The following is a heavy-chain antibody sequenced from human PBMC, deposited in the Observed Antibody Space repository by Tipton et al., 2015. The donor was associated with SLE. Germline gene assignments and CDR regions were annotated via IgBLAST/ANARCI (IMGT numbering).Heavy chain of an antibody. CDR2: FYTSGRI. CDR3: ARDSWGVRVSYYGMDV. D-gene: IGHD3-10*01. V-gene: IGHV4-61*02. Sequence: TLSLTCIVSGAPISSGGYYWSWIRQPAGKGLEWIGRFYTSGRIDYSPSLKNRVTISVDNSKNHFSLKLTSVTAADTAVYYCARDSWGVRVSYYGMDVWGQGATVTVSS. CDR1: GAPISSGGYY. J-gene: IGHJ6*02.